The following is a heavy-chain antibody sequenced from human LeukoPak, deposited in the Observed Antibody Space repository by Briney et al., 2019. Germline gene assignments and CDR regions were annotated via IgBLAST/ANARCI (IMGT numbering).Heavy chain of an antibody. V-gene: IGHV3-48*01. CDR1: GFTFSSYS. CDR2: ISSSSSTI. D-gene: IGHD3-10*01. J-gene: IGHJ4*02. Sequence: GGSLRLSCAASGFTFSSYSMNWVRQAPGKGLEWVSYISSSSSTIYYADSVKGRFTISRDNSKNTLYLQMNSLRAEDTAVYYCAKDHYGSGSYLDYWGQGTLVTVSS. CDR3: AKDHYGSGSYLDY.